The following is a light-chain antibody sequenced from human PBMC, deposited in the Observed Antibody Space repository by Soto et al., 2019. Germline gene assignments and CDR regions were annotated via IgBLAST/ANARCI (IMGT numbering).Light chain of an antibody. CDR3: LQDYNYPFT. Sequence: AIQMTQSPSSLSASVGDRVTITCRASQDIRNELGWYQQKPGKAPKLLIFAASVLQSGVPSRFSGSGSGTVFTLTISSLQPEDFATYYCLQDYNYPFTFGPGTKVDI. CDR2: AAS. V-gene: IGKV1-6*01. J-gene: IGKJ3*01. CDR1: QDIRNE.